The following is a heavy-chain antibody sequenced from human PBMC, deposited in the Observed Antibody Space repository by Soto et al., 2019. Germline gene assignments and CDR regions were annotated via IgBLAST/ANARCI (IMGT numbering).Heavy chain of an antibody. CDR2: ITFDGNNQ. CDR3: ARIEVTGTTGFDF. J-gene: IGHJ4*02. V-gene: IGHV3-30*03. Sequence: AGGSLRLSCAASGFIFSRYGMHWVRQAPGKGLQWVAVITFDGNNQYYADSVKGRFTISRDDSKNTLYLQMNSLRAEDTAVYYCARIEVTGTTGFDFWGQGTLVTVSS. CDR1: GFIFSRYG. D-gene: IGHD1-7*01.